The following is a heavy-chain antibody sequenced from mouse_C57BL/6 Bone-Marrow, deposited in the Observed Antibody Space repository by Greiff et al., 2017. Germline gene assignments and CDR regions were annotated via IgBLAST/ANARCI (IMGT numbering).Heavy chain of an antibody. CDR1: GYTFTDYE. Sequence: QVQLQQSGAELVRPGASVTLSCKASGYTFTDYEMHWVKQTPVHGLEWIGAIDPETGGTAYNQKFKGKSILTADKSSSTAYMDLRSLTSEDSAVYYCTGAMDYWGQGTSVTVSS. CDR2: IDPETGGT. J-gene: IGHJ4*01. V-gene: IGHV1-15*01. CDR3: TGAMDY.